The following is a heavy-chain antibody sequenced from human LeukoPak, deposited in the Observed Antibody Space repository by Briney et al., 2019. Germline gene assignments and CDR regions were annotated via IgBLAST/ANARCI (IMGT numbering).Heavy chain of an antibody. D-gene: IGHD3-9*01. CDR2: ISYDGSNK. J-gene: IGHJ3*02. V-gene: IGHV3-30*18. CDR1: GFTFSSYG. Sequence: PGGSLRLSCAASGFTFSSYGMHWVRQAPGKGLEWVAVISYDGSNKYYAASVKGRFTISRDNSKNTLYLQMNSLRAEDTAVYYCAKLWGLRYFDWLLVDDAFDIWGQGTMVTVSS. CDR3: AKLWGLRYFDWLLVDDAFDI.